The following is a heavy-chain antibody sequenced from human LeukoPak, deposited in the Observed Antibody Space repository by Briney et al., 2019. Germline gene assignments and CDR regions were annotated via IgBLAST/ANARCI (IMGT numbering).Heavy chain of an antibody. CDR1: GYTFPGCY. D-gene: IGHD6-19*01. CDR2: INTISGGT. CDR3: ARGREVAGTVGY. Sequence: ASVKVSCKASGYTFPGCYMHWVRQAPGQGLEWIGWINTISGGTNYAQKFQGRVTMTRDTSISTAYMELSRLTSDDTAVYYCARGREVAGTVGYWGQGTLVTVSS. J-gene: IGHJ4*02. V-gene: IGHV1-2*02.